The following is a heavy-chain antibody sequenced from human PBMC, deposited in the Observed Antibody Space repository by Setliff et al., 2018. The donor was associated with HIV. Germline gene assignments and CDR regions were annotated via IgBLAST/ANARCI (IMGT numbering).Heavy chain of an antibody. CDR2: MYGET. CDR1: GGSISGYY. J-gene: IGHJ6*03. CDR3: ARDLYYYNSGNYMDV. Sequence: SETLSLTCTVSGGSISGYYWTWVRQPAGKGLEWIGRMYGETNYSPSLKSRVTMSVDTSKNQFSLNLRSVTAADTAVYYCARDLYYYNSGNYMDVWGKGATVTVSS. V-gene: IGHV4-4*07. D-gene: IGHD3-10*01.